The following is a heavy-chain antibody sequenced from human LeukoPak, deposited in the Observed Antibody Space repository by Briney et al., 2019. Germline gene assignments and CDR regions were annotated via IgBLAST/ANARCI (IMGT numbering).Heavy chain of an antibody. J-gene: IGHJ5*02. CDR3: ARARSDWFDP. V-gene: IGHV4-61*01. CDR2: IYYSGST. CDR1: GDSVSSSPYY. Sequence: SETLSLTCTVSGDSVSSSPYYWSWIRQPPGKGLEWIGYIYYSGSTNYNPSLKSRVTISVDTSKNQFSLKLSSVTAADTAVYYCARARSDWFDPWGQGTLVTVSS.